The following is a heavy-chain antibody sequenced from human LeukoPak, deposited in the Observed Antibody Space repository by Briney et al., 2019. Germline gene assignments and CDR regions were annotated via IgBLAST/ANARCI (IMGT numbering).Heavy chain of an antibody. CDR1: GYTFTGYY. Sequence: ASVTVSCTASGYTFTGYYIHWVRQAPGQGLEWMGWINPNSGGTNYGQNFQGRVIMTRDTSISTAYMELSSLRSDDTAVYYCARGDGSYLLWGQGTLVTVAS. CDR2: INPNSGGT. CDR3: ARGDGSYLL. J-gene: IGHJ4*02. V-gene: IGHV1-2*02. D-gene: IGHD1-26*01.